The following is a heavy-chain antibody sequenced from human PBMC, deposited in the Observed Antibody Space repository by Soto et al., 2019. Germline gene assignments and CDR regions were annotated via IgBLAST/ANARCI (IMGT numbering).Heavy chain of an antibody. CDR1: GNSISDTIYY. V-gene: IGHV4-39*01. Sequence: PSETLSRTCRVSGNSISDTIYYWGWVRQSPGKGLEWIGSIHYSGTTQFHPSLKTRVTISVDTSKNEFSLRLRSVTAADTAGYFCARHLKAVEGAMTYWGQGLPVTFSS. CDR3: ARHLKAVEGAMTY. CDR2: IHYSGTT. J-gene: IGHJ4*02. D-gene: IGHD6-19*01.